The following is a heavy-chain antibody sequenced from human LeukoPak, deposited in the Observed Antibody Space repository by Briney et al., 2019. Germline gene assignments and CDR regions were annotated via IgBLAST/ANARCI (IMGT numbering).Heavy chain of an antibody. V-gene: IGHV4-39*01. J-gene: IGHJ4*02. Sequence: SETLSLTCTVSGGSISSSSYYWGWIRQPPGKGLEWIGSISYSGSTYYNPSLKSRVTISVDTSKNQFSLKLSSVTAADTAVYYCARQSGGSRYWGQGTLVTVSS. CDR2: ISYSGST. CDR3: ARQSGGSRY. D-gene: IGHD2-15*01. CDR1: GGSISSSSYY.